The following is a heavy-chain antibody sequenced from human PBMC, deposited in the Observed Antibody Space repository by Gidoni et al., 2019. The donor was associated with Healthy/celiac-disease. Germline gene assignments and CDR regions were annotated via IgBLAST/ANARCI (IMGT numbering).Heavy chain of an antibody. V-gene: IGHV4-34*01. CDR3: ARVRRYYDFWSGYPRGYFDY. CDR1: GGSFSGYY. D-gene: IGHD3-3*01. Sequence: QVQLQQWGAGLLKPSETLSLTCAVYGGSFSGYYRRWIRQPPGRGLEWIGEMNHSGSTNYNPSLKSRVTISVDTSKNQFSLKLSSVTAADTAVYYCARVRRYYDFWSGYPRGYFDYWGQGTLVTVSS. J-gene: IGHJ4*02. CDR2: MNHSGST.